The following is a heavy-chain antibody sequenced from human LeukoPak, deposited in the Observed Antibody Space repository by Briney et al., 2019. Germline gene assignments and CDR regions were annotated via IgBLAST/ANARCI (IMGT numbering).Heavy chain of an antibody. CDR3: ARVRRQLDY. V-gene: IGHV4-59*12. J-gene: IGHJ4*02. Sequence: SETLSLTCTVSGGSISSYYWNWIRQPPGKGLEWIGYIYYSGSTYYNPSLKSRVTISVDTSKNQFSLKLSSVTAADTAVYYCARVRRQLDYWGQGTLVTVSS. D-gene: IGHD6-6*01. CDR1: GGSISSYY. CDR2: IYYSGST.